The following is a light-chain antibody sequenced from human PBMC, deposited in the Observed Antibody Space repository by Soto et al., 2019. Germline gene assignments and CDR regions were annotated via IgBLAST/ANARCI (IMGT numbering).Light chain of an antibody. CDR1: SSDVGGYNY. J-gene: IGLJ2*01. CDR2: EVS. Sequence: QPALTQPPSASGSPRQAVTISCTGTSSDVGGYNYVSWYQQHPGKAPKLMIYEVSKRPSGVPDRFSGSKSGNTASLTVSGLQAEDEADYYCTSYAGSNNFVVFGGGTK. CDR3: TSYAGSNNFVV. V-gene: IGLV2-8*01.